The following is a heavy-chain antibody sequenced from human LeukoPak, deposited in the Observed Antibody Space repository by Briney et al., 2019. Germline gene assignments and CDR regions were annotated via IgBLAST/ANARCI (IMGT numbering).Heavy chain of an antibody. J-gene: IGHJ4*02. CDR1: GGSISNFY. Sequence: SETLSLTCTVSGGSISNFYWSWIRQPAGKGLEWIGRIYTTGSTNYNPSLKSRVTMSVDTSKNQFSLKLSSVTAADTAMYYCARHLEVVVPAAIDYWGQGTLVTVSS. CDR3: ARHLEVVVPAAIDY. CDR2: IYTTGST. V-gene: IGHV4-4*07. D-gene: IGHD2-2*01.